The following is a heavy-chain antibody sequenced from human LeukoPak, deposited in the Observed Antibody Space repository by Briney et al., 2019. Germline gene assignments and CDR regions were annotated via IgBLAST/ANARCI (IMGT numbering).Heavy chain of an antibody. V-gene: IGHV1-46*01. CDR3: AREVTAMVDPY. Sequence: ASVKVSCKASGYTFTSYYMHWVRQAPGQGLEWMGIINPSGGSTSYAQKFQGRVTMTRDMSTSTVYMELSSLRSEDTAVYYCAREVTAMVDPYWGQGTLVTVSS. CDR2: INPSGGST. J-gene: IGHJ4*02. D-gene: IGHD5-18*01. CDR1: GYTFTSYY.